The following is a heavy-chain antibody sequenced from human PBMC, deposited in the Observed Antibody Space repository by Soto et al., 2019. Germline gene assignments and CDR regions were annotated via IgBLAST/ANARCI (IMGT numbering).Heavy chain of an antibody. CDR1: GGSISSSSYY. CDR2: IYYSGST. CDR3: ARPTNFHFDY. J-gene: IGHJ4*02. Sequence: SETLCLTCTVSGGSISSSSYYWGWIRQPPGKGLEWIGSIYYSGSTYYNPSLKSRVTISVDTSKNQFSLKLSSVTAADTAVYYCARPTNFHFDYWGQGTLVTVSS. V-gene: IGHV4-39*01. D-gene: IGHD2-8*01.